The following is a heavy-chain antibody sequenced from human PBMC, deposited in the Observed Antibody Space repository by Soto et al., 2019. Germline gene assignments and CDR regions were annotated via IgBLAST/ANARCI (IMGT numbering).Heavy chain of an antibody. V-gene: IGHV3-33*01. CDR3: ARDQPGYSYGYGLGY. Sequence: GGSLRLSCAASGFTFSTYFMHWVRQAPGKGLEWVAVIWYDGSYKYYSDSVKGRFTISRDNAKNSLYLQMNSLRAEDTAVYYCARDQPGYSYGYGLGYWGQGTLVTVSS. J-gene: IGHJ4*02. CDR1: GFTFSTYF. CDR2: IWYDGSYK. D-gene: IGHD5-18*01.